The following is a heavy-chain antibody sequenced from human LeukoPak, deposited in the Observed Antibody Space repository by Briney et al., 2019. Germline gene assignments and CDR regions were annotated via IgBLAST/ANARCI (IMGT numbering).Heavy chain of an antibody. Sequence: ASVKVSCKASGYTFTSYGISWVRQAPGQGLEWMGWISAYNGNTNYAQKLQGRVTMTTDTSTSTAYMELRSLRSDDTAVYYCARDPISGIYHRGWFDPWGQGTLVTVSS. CDR3: ARDPISGIYHRGWFDP. V-gene: IGHV1-18*01. D-gene: IGHD1-26*01. CDR1: GYTFTSYG. CDR2: ISAYNGNT. J-gene: IGHJ5*02.